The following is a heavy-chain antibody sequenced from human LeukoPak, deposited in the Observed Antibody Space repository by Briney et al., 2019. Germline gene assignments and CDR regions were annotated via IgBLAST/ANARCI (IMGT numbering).Heavy chain of an antibody. CDR1: GFTFSSYG. J-gene: IGHJ3*02. V-gene: IGHV3-30*18. Sequence: GGSLRLSCAASGFTFSSYGMHWVRRAPGKGLEWVAVISYDGSNKYYADSVKGRFTISRDNSKNTLYLQMNSLRAEDTAVYYCAKDGVITFGGVIDHDAFDIWGQGTMVTVSS. CDR3: AKDGVITFGGVIDHDAFDI. CDR2: ISYDGSNK. D-gene: IGHD3-16*02.